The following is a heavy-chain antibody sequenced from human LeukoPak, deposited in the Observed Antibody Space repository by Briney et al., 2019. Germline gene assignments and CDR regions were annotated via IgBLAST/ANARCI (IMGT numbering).Heavy chain of an antibody. CDR1: GYTFTGYY. V-gene: IGHV1-2*02. CDR2: INPNSGGT. CDR3: ARTRTEYNWFDP. Sequence: ASVKVPCKASGYTFTGYYMHWVRQAPGQGLEWMGWINPNSGGTNYAQKFQGRVTMTRDTSISTAYMELSRLRSDDTAVYYCARTRTEYNWFDPWGQGTLVTVSS. J-gene: IGHJ5*02. D-gene: IGHD3-10*01.